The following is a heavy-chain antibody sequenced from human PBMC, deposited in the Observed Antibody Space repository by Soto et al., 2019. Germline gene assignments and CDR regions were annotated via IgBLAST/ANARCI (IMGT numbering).Heavy chain of an antibody. V-gene: IGHV5-51*01. J-gene: IGHJ6*02. CDR3: ARHDHSSVKGWMDV. CDR1: GYSFTSYW. Sequence: PGESLKISCKGSGYSFTSYWIGWVRQMPGKGLEWMGIIYPGDSDTRYFPSFQGQVTISADKSISTAYLQWSSLKASDTAMSYRARHDHSSVKGWMDVWRQGTTVTFSS. CDR2: IYPGDSDT. D-gene: IGHD4-4*01.